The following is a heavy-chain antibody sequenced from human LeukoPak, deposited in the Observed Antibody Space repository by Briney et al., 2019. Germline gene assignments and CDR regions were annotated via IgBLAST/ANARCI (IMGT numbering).Heavy chain of an antibody. CDR2: ISSSSSYI. V-gene: IGHV3-21*01. J-gene: IGHJ4*02. CDR1: GFTFSSYS. Sequence: GGSLRLSCAASGFTFSSYSMNWVRQAPGKGLEWVSSISSSSSYIYYADSVKGRFTISRDNAKNSLYLQMNSLRAEDTAVYYCARDSRPRYPGIAAAGNWGQGTLVTVSS. D-gene: IGHD6-13*01. CDR3: ARDSRPRYPGIAAAGN.